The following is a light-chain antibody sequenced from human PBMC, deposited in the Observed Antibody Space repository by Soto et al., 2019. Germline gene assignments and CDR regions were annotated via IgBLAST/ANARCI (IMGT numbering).Light chain of an antibody. J-gene: IGLJ1*01. Sequence: SYDLTQPPSVSVAPGQTARITCGGNNIRTKSVHWYQQKPGQAPVLVVCDDSDRPSGIPERFSGSNSGNTATLTISRVEDGDEADYFCQVWDSGSEHYVFGAGNKVTVL. CDR1: NIRTKS. V-gene: IGLV3-21*02. CDR3: QVWDSGSEHYV. CDR2: DDS.